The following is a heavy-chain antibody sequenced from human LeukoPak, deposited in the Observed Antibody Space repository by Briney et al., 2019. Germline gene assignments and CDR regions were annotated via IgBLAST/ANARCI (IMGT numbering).Heavy chain of an antibody. CDR3: AKEDSSGYYEIDY. J-gene: IGHJ4*02. D-gene: IGHD3-22*01. CDR1: GFTFSSYS. CDR2: ISSSSSYI. Sequence: GGSLRLSCAASGFTFSSYSMNWVRQAPGKGLEWVSSISSSSSYIYYADSVKGRFTISRDNAKNSLYLQMNSLRAEDTAVYYCAKEDSSGYYEIDYWGQGTLVTVSS. V-gene: IGHV3-21*01.